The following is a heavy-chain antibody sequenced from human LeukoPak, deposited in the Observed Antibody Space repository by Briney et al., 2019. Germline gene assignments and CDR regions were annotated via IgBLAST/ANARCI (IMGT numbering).Heavy chain of an antibody. CDR3: ARRAPYYDSSGYYSHFDY. V-gene: IGHV3-23*01. J-gene: IGHJ4*02. Sequence: PGGSLRLSCAASGFTFSSYAMSWVRQAPGKGLEWVSAISGSGGSTYYADSVKGRFTTSRDNSKNTLYLQMNSLRAEDTAVYYCARRAPYYDSSGYYSHFDYWGQGTLVTVSS. D-gene: IGHD3-22*01. CDR1: GFTFSSYA. CDR2: ISGSGGST.